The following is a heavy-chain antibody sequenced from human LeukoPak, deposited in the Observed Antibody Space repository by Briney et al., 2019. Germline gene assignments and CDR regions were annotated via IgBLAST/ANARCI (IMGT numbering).Heavy chain of an antibody. CDR2: IIPIFGTA. CDR3: ARRWLRNHYYYMDV. D-gene: IGHD1-14*01. J-gene: IGHJ6*03. V-gene: IGHV1-69*13. Sequence: SVKVSCKASGGTFSSYAISWVRQAPGQGLEWMGGIIPIFGTANYAQKFQGRVTITADESTSTAYMELGSLRSEDTAVYYCARRWLRNHYYYMDVWGKGTTVTVSS. CDR1: GGTFSSYA.